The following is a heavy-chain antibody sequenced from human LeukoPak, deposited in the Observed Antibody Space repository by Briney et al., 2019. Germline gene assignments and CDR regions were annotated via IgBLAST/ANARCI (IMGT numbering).Heavy chain of an antibody. V-gene: IGHV3-74*01. CDR3: ASFGISWRSSY. J-gene: IGHJ4*02. CDR2: ISDDGSYT. D-gene: IGHD2-21*01. Sequence: GRSLRLSCAASGFTFSVYGMHWVRQAPGKGLVWVSRISDDGSYTSNVDSVKGRFTISRDNVNNMLYLHMNSLRAEDTAVYYCASFGISWRSSYWGQGTLVTVSS. CDR1: GFTFSVYG.